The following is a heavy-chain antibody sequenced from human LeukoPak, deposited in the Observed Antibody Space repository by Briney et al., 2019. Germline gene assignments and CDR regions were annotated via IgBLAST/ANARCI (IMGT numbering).Heavy chain of an antibody. CDR1: GGSISSSSYY. V-gene: IGHV4-39*01. CDR2: IYYSGST. CDR3: AADFVAWPLRGHYYGMDV. J-gene: IGHJ6*02. D-gene: IGHD3-3*01. Sequence: SETLSLTCTVSGGSISSSSYYWGWIRQPPGKGLEWVGSIYYSGSTYYNPSLKSRVTISVDTSKNQFSLKLSSVTAADTAVYYCAADFVAWPLRGHYYGMDVWGQGTTVTVSS.